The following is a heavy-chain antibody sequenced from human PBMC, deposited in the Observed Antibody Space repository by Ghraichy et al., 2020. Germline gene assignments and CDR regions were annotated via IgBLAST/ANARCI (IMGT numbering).Heavy chain of an antibody. Sequence: SGPTLVKPTQTLTLTCTFSGFSLSTSGMCVSWIRQPPGKALEWLALIDWDDDKYYSTSLKTRLTISKDTSKNQVVLTMTNMDPVDTATYYCARILVSSSWSHYYYYGMDVWGQGTTVTVSS. CDR1: GFSLSTSGMC. J-gene: IGHJ6*02. CDR3: ARILVSSSWSHYYYYGMDV. CDR2: IDWDDDK. V-gene: IGHV2-70*01. D-gene: IGHD6-13*01.